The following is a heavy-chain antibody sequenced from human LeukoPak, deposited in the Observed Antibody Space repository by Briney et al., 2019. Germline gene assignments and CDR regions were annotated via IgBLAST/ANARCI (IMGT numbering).Heavy chain of an antibody. D-gene: IGHD1-26*01. Sequence: SETLSLTCAVYGGSFSGYYWSWIRQPPGKGLEWIGEINHSGSTNYNPSLKSRVTISVDTSKNQFSLKLSSVTAADTAVYYCARGSGSYYGNFDYWGQGTLVTVSS. CDR1: GGSFSGYY. J-gene: IGHJ4*02. V-gene: IGHV4-34*01. CDR3: ARGSGSYYGNFDY. CDR2: INHSGST.